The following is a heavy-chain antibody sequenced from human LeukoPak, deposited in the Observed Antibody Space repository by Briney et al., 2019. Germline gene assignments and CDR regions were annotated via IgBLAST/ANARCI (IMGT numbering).Heavy chain of an antibody. J-gene: IGHJ4*02. CDR2: IWYDGSNK. V-gene: IGHV3-33*06. Sequence: PGGSLRLSCAASGFTFSSYGMRWVRQAPGKGLEWVAVIWYDGSNKYYADSVKGRFTISRDNSKNTLYLQMNSLRAEDTAVYYCAKGYGDYGGALDYWGQGALVTVSS. D-gene: IGHD4-17*01. CDR1: GFTFSSYG. CDR3: AKGYGDYGGALDY.